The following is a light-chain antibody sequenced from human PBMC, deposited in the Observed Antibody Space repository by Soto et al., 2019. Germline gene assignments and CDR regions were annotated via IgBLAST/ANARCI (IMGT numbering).Light chain of an antibody. Sequence: DIQLTQSPSTLSASVGDRVTITCRASQRIDRYLAWYQQKPGKAPKLLVYDASTLEGGVPSRFSGSGSATEFILTISSLQPDDFATYYCQQYKDGAWTFGQGTRVGVK. J-gene: IGKJ1*01. V-gene: IGKV1-5*01. CDR1: QRIDRY. CDR3: QQYKDGAWT. CDR2: DAS.